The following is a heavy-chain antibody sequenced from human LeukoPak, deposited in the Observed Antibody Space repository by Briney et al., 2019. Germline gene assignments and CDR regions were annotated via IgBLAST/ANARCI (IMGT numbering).Heavy chain of an antibody. Sequence: PGGSLRLSCAASGFPFSDYVMHWVRQAPGKGLEWVSVIRYDGNNKYYADSVKGRFTISRDNSKNTLYLQMNSLESEDTAVYYCAKDRWGAVASFDYWGQGTLVNVSS. V-gene: IGHV3-30*02. CDR1: GFPFSDYV. CDR3: AKDRWGAVASFDY. CDR2: IRYDGNNK. J-gene: IGHJ4*02. D-gene: IGHD6-19*01.